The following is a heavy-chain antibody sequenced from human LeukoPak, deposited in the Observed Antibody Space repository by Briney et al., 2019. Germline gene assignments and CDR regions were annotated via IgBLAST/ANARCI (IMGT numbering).Heavy chain of an antibody. D-gene: IGHD3-22*01. Sequence: ASVTVSCKVSGYTLTELSMHWVRQAPGKGLEWMGGFDPEDGETIYAQKFQGRVTMTEDTSTDTAYMQLSSLRSEDTAVYYCATYYYDSSGYYYNDYWGQGTLVTVSS. CDR2: FDPEDGET. V-gene: IGHV1-24*01. CDR3: ATYYYDSSGYYYNDY. CDR1: GYTLTELS. J-gene: IGHJ4*02.